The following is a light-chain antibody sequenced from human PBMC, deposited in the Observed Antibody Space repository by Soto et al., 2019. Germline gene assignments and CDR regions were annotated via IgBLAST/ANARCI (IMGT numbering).Light chain of an antibody. Sequence: QSVLTQPPSASGTPGQRVTISCSGSSSNIGSSTVNWCQQLPGTAPKLLIYSNNQRPSGVPARFSGSKSGTSASLAISGLQSEDEADYYCAAWDDSLNGVVFGGGTKLTVL. CDR3: AAWDDSLNGVV. V-gene: IGLV1-44*01. CDR2: SNN. J-gene: IGLJ2*01. CDR1: SSNIGSST.